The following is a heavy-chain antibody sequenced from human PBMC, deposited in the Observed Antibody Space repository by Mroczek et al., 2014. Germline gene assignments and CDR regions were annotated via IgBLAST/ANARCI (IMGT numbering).Heavy chain of an antibody. D-gene: IGHD5-24*01. V-gene: IGHV4-4*07. CDR3: ASDGRDGYNLDDAFDI. CDR2: IYTSGST. Sequence: QVQLVESGPGLVKPSETLSLTCTVSGGSISSYYWSWIRQPAGKGLEWIGRIYTSGSTNYNPSLKSRVTMSVDTSKNQFSLKLSSVTAADTAVYYCASDGRDGYNLDDAFDIVGPRDNGHRLF. CDR1: GGSISSYY. J-gene: IGHJ3*02.